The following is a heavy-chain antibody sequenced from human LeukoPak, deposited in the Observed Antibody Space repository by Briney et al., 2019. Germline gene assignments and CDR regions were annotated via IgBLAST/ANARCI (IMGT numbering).Heavy chain of an antibody. Sequence: SETLSLTCTVSGGSISSYYWSWIRQPPGKGLEWIGYIYYSGSTNYNPSLKSRVTISVDTSKNQFSLKLSSVTAAGTAVYYCARVIRNRDRLFTMVRGAIRAFDIWGQGTMVTVSS. D-gene: IGHD3-10*01. V-gene: IGHV4-59*01. CDR1: GGSISSYY. J-gene: IGHJ3*02. CDR3: ARVIRNRDRLFTMVRGAIRAFDI. CDR2: IYYSGST.